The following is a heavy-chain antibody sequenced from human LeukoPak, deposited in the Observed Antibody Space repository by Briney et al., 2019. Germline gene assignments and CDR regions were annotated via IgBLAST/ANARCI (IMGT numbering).Heavy chain of an antibody. V-gene: IGHV1-69*06. CDR3: ARGMNYYGSGSYYSRRGYYYYMDV. J-gene: IGHJ6*03. CDR2: IIPIFGTA. D-gene: IGHD3-10*01. Sequence: SVKVSCKASGGTFSSYAISWVRQAPGQGLEWMGGIIPIFGTANYAQKFQGRVTITADKSTSTAYMELSSLRFEDTAVYYCARGMNYYGSGSYYSRRGYYYYMDVWGKGTTVTVSS. CDR1: GGTFSSYA.